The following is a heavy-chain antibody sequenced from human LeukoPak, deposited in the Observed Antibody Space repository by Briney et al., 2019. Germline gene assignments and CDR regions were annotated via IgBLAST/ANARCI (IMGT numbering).Heavy chain of an antibody. CDR1: GFTLSSYG. CDR2: ISYDGSNK. D-gene: IGHD6-19*01. CDR3: AKETSGWYLSWFDP. J-gene: IGHJ5*02. V-gene: IGHV3-30*18. Sequence: PGGSLRLSCAASGFTLSSYGMHWVRQAPGKGLEWVAVISYDGSNKYYADSVKGRFTISRDNSKNTLYLQMNSLRAEDTAVYYCAKETSGWYLSWFDPWGQGTLVTVSS.